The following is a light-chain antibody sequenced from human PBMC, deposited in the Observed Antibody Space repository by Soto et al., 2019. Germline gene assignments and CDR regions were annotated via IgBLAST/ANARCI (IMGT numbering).Light chain of an antibody. CDR3: QQYDSSWT. CDR2: GAS. J-gene: IGKJ1*01. CDR1: QSVSSTY. Sequence: EIVLTQSPGTLSLSPGERATLSCRASQSVSSTYLAWYQQKPGQAPRLLIYGASSRATGIPDRFSGSGSGTDFILTISRLEPEDFAVYYCQQYDSSWTFGQGTKVEIK. V-gene: IGKV3-20*01.